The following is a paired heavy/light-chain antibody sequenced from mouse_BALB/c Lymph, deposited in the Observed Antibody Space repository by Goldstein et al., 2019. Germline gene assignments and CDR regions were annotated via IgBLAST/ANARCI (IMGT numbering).Heavy chain of an antibody. CDR2: INPDSSTI. CDR3: ARRPWEYYFDY. CDR1: GFDFSRYW. V-gene: IGHV4-1*02. Sequence: EVKLLESGGGLVQPGGSLKLSCAASGFDFSRYWMSWVRQAPGKGLEWIGEINPDSSTINYTPSLKDKFIISRDNAKNTLYLQMSKVRSEDTALYYCARRPWEYYFDYWGQGTTLTVSS. J-gene: IGHJ2*01. D-gene: IGHD4-1*01.
Light chain of an antibody. CDR1: QSIVHSNGNTY. J-gene: IGKJ1*01. CDR2: KVS. Sequence: DVLMTQTPLSLPVSLGDQASISCRSSQSIVHSNGNTYLEWYLQKPGQSPKLLIYKVSNRFSGVPDRFSGSGSGTDFTLKISRVEAEDLGVYYCFQGSHVPWTFGGGTKLEIK. CDR3: FQGSHVPWT. V-gene: IGKV1-117*01.